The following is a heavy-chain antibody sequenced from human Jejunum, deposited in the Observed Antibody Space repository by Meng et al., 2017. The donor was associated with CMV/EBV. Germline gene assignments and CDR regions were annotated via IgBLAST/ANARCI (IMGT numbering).Heavy chain of an antibody. J-gene: IGHJ6*02. CDR2: ISTDGRRT. V-gene: IGHV3-74*01. CDR3: VMTTNYYYYGMDV. Sequence: ASGFTFSRDWMHWGRQATGKGPVWVSRISTDGRRTTYAASVKGRFTISRDNAKNTLYLQMNSLRAEDTAVYYCVMTTNYYYYGMDVWGQGTTVTVSS. D-gene: IGHD4-11*01. CDR1: GFTFSRDW.